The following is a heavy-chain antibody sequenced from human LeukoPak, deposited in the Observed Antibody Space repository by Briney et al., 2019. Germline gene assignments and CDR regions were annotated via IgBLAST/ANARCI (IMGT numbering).Heavy chain of an antibody. J-gene: IGHJ3*02. V-gene: IGHV1-69*13. CDR2: IIPIFGTA. CDR1: GGTFSSYA. D-gene: IGHD3-10*01. CDR3: AREGGDYYGSGSDYAFDI. Sequence: SVKVSCKASGGTFSSYAISWVRQAPGQGLEWMGGIIPIFGTANYAQKFQGRVTITADESTSTAYMELSSLRAEDTAVYYCAREGGDYYGSGSDYAFDIWGQGTMVTVSS.